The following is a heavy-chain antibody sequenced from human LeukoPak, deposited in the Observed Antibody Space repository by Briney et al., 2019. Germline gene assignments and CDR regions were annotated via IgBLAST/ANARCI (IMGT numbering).Heavy chain of an antibody. Sequence: SQTLSLTCTVSGGSISSGSYYWSWIRQPAGKGLEWIGRIYTSGSTNYNPSLKSRVTISVDTSKNQFSLKLSSVTAADTAVYYCARLSAVAGFDYWGQGTLVTVSS. D-gene: IGHD6-19*01. J-gene: IGHJ4*02. V-gene: IGHV4-61*02. CDR2: IYTSGST. CDR3: ARLSAVAGFDY. CDR1: GGSISSGSYY.